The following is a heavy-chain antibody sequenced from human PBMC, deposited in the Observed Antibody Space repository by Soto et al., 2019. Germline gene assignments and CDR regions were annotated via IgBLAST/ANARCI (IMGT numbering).Heavy chain of an antibody. CDR2: INAGNGNT. D-gene: IGHD5-18*01. CDR1: GYTFTSYA. CDR3: ARDPGYRYGNT. Sequence: ASVKVSCKASGYTFTSYAMNWVRQAPGQRLEWMGWINAGNGNTKYSQKFQGRVTITRDTSASTAYMELSRLRSEDTAVYYCARDPGYRYGNTWGQGTLVTVSS. J-gene: IGHJ5*02. V-gene: IGHV1-3*01.